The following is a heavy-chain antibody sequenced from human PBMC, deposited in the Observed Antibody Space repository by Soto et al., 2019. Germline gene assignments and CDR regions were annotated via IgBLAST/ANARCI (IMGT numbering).Heavy chain of an antibody. V-gene: IGHV1-69*13. CDR1: GGTFSSYA. Sequence: GASVKVSCKASGGTFSSYAISWVRQAPGQGLEWMGGIIPIFGTANYAQKFQGRVTITADESTSTAYMELSSLRSEDTAVYYCARSEGGCRGMVRGAICSVGLDYWGQGTLVTVSS. CDR2: IIPIFGTA. J-gene: IGHJ4*02. CDR3: ARSEGGCRGMVRGAICSVGLDY. D-gene: IGHD3-10*01.